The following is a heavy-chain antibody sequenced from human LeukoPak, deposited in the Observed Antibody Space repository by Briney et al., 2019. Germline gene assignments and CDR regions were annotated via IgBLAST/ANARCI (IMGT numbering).Heavy chain of an antibody. J-gene: IGHJ4*02. CDR1: GFTFSSYA. V-gene: IGHV3-64*01. CDR2: ISSNGGST. CDR3: AITLPDY. Sequence: GGSLRLSCAASGFTFSSYAMHWVRQAPGKGLEYVSAISSNGGSTYYANSVKGRFTISRDNSKNTLYLQMGSLRAEDTAVYYCAITLPDYWGQGTLVTVSS.